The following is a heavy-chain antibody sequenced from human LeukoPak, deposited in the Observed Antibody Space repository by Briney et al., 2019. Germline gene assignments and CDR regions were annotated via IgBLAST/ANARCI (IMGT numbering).Heavy chain of an antibody. J-gene: IGHJ4*02. V-gene: IGHV1-8*03. CDR2: MNPNSGNT. CDR1: VYTFTTYD. Sequence: ASVRVSSKASVYTFTTYDINWVRQAAGQGDEWMGWMNPNSGNTGYAQKFQGRLTITRNASISTAYMELSSLRSDDTAVYCCARTKPDNSEIYNWGQGTLVTVSS. D-gene: IGHD3-22*01. CDR3: ARTKPDNSEIYN.